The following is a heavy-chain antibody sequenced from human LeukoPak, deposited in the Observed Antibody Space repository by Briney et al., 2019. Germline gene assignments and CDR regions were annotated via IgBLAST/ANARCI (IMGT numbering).Heavy chain of an antibody. CDR1: GYTFTSYY. D-gene: IGHD2-21*02. V-gene: IGHV1-2*02. J-gene: IGHJ3*02. CDR2: INPNSGGT. CDR3: ARDSVLLFNGFDI. Sequence: ASVKVSCKTSGYTFTSYYIHWVRQAPGQGLEWMGWINPNSGGTNYAQKFQGRVTMTRDTSISTVYMELSRLRSDDTAVYYCARDSVLLFNGFDIWGQGTVVTVSS.